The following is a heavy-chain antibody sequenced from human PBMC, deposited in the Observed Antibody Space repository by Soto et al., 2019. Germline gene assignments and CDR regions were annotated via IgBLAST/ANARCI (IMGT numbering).Heavy chain of an antibody. J-gene: IGHJ4*01. CDR2: INSDGNST. Sequence: GWSLRLSCAASVFGFSSYWMHWVRQAPGKGLLWVSRINSDGNSTSYADSVKGRLTISRDNAKNTLYLQMNSLRVEDIGVYYCARDMDTAWWFDYWGQGTLVTGSS. V-gene: IGHV3-74*01. CDR3: ARDMDTAWWFDY. D-gene: IGHD5-18*01. CDR1: VFGFSSYW.